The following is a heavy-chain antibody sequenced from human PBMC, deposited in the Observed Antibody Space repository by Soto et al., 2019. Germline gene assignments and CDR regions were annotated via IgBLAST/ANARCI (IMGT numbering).Heavy chain of an antibody. Sequence: PSESLSLTCTVSGGSVSGGSYYWSWIRQPPGKGLEWIGYIYYSGSTNYNPSLKSRVTISVDTSKNQFSLKLSSVTAADTAVYYCARGRGSSYYYYYYGMDVWGQGTTVTVSS. J-gene: IGHJ6*02. CDR3: ARGRGSSYYYYYYGMDV. CDR2: IYYSGST. CDR1: GGSVSGGSYY. V-gene: IGHV4-61*01. D-gene: IGHD2-2*01.